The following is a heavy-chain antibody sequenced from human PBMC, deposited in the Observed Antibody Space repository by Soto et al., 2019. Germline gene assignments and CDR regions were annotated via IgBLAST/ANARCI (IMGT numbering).Heavy chain of an antibody. Sequence: QVQLVESGGGLVKPGGSLRLSCAASGFIFSDYYMTWIRQSPGKGLEWISYISNSGITNYADSVKGRFTISRDNAKNSLYLQMDSLRVEDTAVYYCARENYYKMDVWGQGTTVTVSS. CDR2: ISNSGIT. J-gene: IGHJ6*02. V-gene: IGHV3-11*05. CDR1: GFIFSDYY. CDR3: ARENYYKMDV.